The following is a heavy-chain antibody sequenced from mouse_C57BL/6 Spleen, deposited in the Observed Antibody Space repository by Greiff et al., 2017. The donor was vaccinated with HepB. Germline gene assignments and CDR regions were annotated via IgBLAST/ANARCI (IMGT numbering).Heavy chain of an antibody. D-gene: IGHD1-1*01. CDR1: GYTFTGYW. J-gene: IGHJ4*01. CDR2: IYPGSGST. V-gene: IGHV1-55*01. CDR3: ARSVTTVGYAMDY. Sequence: QVQLQQPGAELVKPGASVKMSCKASGYTFTGYWITWVKQRPGQGLEWIGDIYPGSGSTNYNEKFKSKATLTVDTSSSTAYMQLSSLTSEDSAVYYCARSVTTVGYAMDYWGQGTSVTVSS.